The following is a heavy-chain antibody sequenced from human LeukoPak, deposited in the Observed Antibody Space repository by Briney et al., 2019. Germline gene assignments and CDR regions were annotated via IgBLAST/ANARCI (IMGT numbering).Heavy chain of an antibody. Sequence: ASVKVSCKASGGTFSSYAISWVRQAPGQGLEWMGGIIPIFGTANYAQKFQGRVTITADKSTSTAYMELSSLRSEDTAVYYCAREAYCGGDCSNYYYYYYMDVWGKGTTVTVSS. CDR2: IIPIFGTA. D-gene: IGHD2-21*02. CDR1: GGTFSSYA. V-gene: IGHV1-69*06. J-gene: IGHJ6*03. CDR3: AREAYCGGDCSNYYYYYYMDV.